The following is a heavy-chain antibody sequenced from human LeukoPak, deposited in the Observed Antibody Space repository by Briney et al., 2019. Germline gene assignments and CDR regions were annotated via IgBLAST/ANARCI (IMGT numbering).Heavy chain of an antibody. V-gene: IGHV4-38-2*01. CDR1: GGSFSDYY. CDR3: ARIYCTGGSCYHHDY. J-gene: IGHJ4*02. Sequence: SETLSLTCAVYGGSFSDYYWGWIRQPPGKGLEWIGTIYHIGSTYYNPSLKSRVIISVDTSKNQFSLKLNSVTAADTAVYYCARIYCTGGSCYHHDYWGQGTLVTVSS. D-gene: IGHD2-15*01. CDR2: IYHIGST.